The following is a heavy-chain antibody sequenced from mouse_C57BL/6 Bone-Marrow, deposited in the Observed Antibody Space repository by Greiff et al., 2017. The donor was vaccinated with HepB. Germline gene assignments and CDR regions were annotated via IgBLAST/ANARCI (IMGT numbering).Heavy chain of an antibody. V-gene: IGHV1-81*01. D-gene: IGHD1-1*01. CDR3: ARSGVYYYGSTWFAY. Sequence: VQLQQFGAELARPGASVKLSCKASGYTFTSYGISWVKQRTGQGLEWIGEIYPRSGNTYYNEKFKGKATLTADKSSSTAYMELRSLTSEDSAVYFCARSGVYYYGSTWFAYWGQGTLVTVSA. J-gene: IGHJ3*01. CDR2: IYPRSGNT. CDR1: GYTFTSYG.